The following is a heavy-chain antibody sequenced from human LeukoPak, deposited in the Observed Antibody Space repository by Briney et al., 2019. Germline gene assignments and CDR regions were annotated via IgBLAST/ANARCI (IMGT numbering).Heavy chain of an antibody. CDR2: ISGSGGST. CDR3: AKIQARANYYYYYGMDV. D-gene: IGHD5-12*01. Sequence: PGGSLRLSCAASGFTFSSHAMSWVRQAPGKGLEWVSAISGSGGSTYYADFVKGRFTISRDNSKNTLYLQMNSLRAEDTAVYYCAKIQARANYYYYYGMDVWGQGTTVTVSS. V-gene: IGHV3-23*01. CDR1: GFTFSSHA. J-gene: IGHJ6*02.